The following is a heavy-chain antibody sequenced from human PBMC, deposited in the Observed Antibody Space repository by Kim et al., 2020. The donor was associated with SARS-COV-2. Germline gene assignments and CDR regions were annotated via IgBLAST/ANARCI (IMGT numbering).Heavy chain of an antibody. V-gene: IGHV4-31*03. CDR3: ARAGGYSSVWYFDY. Sequence: SETLSLTCTVSGGSISSGGYYWSWIRQPPGKGLEWIGYIYYSGSTYYNPSLKSRVTISVDTSKNQFSLKLSSVTAADTAVYYCARAGGYSSVWYFDYWGQGTLVTVSS. CDR2: IYYSGST. D-gene: IGHD6-19*01. J-gene: IGHJ4*02. CDR1: GGSISSGGYY.